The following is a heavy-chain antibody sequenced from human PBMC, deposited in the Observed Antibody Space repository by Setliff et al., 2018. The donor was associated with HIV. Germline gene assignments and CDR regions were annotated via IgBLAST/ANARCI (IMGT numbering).Heavy chain of an antibody. V-gene: IGHV1-8*02. J-gene: IGHJ3*01. CDR2: MNPNSGNT. D-gene: IGHD6-13*01. CDR1: GYTFTSYD. Sequence: ASVKVSCKASGYTFTSYDINWVRQATGQGLEWMGWMNPNSGNTGYVQKFRGRVTMTEDTSIDTAYMELSSLTSEDTAVYYCAMGNSSWPYAFDFWGQGTMVTVSS. CDR3: AMGNSSWPYAFDF.